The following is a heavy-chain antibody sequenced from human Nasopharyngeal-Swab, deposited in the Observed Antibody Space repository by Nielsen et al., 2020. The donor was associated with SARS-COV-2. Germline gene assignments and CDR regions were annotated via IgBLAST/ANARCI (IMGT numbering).Heavy chain of an antibody. D-gene: IGHD4-17*01. Sequence: GGSLRLSFTASGFDFRSHSMNWIRQAPGKGLEWVSSINSNSRDIYYLESVKGRFTISRDNAKSSVSLVMNGLRAEDTAVYYCARERNLRAEFDFWGQGTWVTVSS. CDR2: INSNSRDI. CDR1: GFDFRSHS. V-gene: IGHV3-21*06. CDR3: ARERNLRAEFDF. J-gene: IGHJ4*02.